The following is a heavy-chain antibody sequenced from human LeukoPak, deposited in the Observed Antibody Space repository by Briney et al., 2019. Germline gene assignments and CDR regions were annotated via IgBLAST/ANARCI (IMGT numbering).Heavy chain of an antibody. CDR2: ISYDGSNK. V-gene: IGHV3-30*18. Sequence: GGSLRLSCAASGFTFSSYGMHWVRQAPGKGLEWVAVISYDGSNKYYADSVKGRFTISRDNSKNTLYLQMNSLRAEDTAVYYCAKDKGSGSYRSGYMDVWGKGTTVTVSS. CDR3: AKDKGSGSYRSGYMDV. D-gene: IGHD3-10*01. J-gene: IGHJ6*03. CDR1: GFTFSSYG.